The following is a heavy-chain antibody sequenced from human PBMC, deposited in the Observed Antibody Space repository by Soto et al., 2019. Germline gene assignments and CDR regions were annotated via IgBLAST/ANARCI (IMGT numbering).Heavy chain of an antibody. D-gene: IGHD2-2*01. V-gene: IGHV6-1*01. CDR1: GDSVSSNSAA. J-gene: IGHJ6*02. CDR2: TYYRSKWYN. Sequence: PSQTLSLTCAISGDSVSSNSAAWNWIRQSPSRGLEWLGRTYYRSKWYNDYAVSVKSRITINPDTSKNQFSLQLNSVTPEDTAVYYCARDIVVVPAAYYYYYYGMDVWGQGPTVTVS. CDR3: ARDIVVVPAAYYYYYYGMDV.